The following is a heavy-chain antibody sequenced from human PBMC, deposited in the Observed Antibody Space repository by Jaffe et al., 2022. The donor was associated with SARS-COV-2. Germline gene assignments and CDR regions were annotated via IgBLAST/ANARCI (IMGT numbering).Heavy chain of an antibody. CDR3: ARDGCGGDCHFDY. Sequence: QVQLVESGGGVVQPGRSLRLSCAASGFTFSSYGMHWVRQAPGKGLEWVAVIWYDGSNKYYADSVKGRFTISRDNSKNTLYLQMNSLRAEDTAVYYCARDGCGGDCHFDYWGQGTLVTVSS. CDR1: GFTFSSYG. V-gene: IGHV3-33*01. D-gene: IGHD2-21*02. CDR2: IWYDGSNK. J-gene: IGHJ4*02.